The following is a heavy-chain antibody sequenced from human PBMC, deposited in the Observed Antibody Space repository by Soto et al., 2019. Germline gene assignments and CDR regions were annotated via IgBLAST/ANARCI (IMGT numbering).Heavy chain of an antibody. CDR3: AAVNLFYDSSGYRDAFDI. J-gene: IGHJ3*02. Sequence: ASVKVSCKASGFTFTSSAVQWVRQARGQRLEWIGWIVVGSGNTNYAQKFQERVTITRDMSTSTAYMELSSLRSEDTAVYYCAAVNLFYDSSGYRDAFDIWGQGTMVTVSS. V-gene: IGHV1-58*01. D-gene: IGHD3-22*01. CDR2: IVVGSGNT. CDR1: GFTFTSSA.